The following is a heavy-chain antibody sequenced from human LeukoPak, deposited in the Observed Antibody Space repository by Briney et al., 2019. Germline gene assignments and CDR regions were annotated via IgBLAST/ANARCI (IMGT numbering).Heavy chain of an antibody. Sequence: SETLSLTCTVSGGSISSYYWSWIRQPPGKGLEWIGYIYYSGGTNYNPSLKSRVTISVDTSKNQFSLKLSSVTAADTAVYYCARIAVAGTFLDYWGQGTLVTVSS. CDR3: ARIAVAGTFLDY. CDR2: IYYSGGT. J-gene: IGHJ4*02. V-gene: IGHV4-59*01. CDR1: GGSISSYY. D-gene: IGHD6-19*01.